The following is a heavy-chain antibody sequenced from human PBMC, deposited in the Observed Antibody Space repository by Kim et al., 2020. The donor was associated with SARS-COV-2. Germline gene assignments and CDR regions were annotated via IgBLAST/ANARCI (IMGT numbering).Heavy chain of an antibody. CDR1: GYSFTSYW. CDR2: IDPSDSYT. CDR3: ARLPIVVVVAATFGGFDY. J-gene: IGHJ4*02. D-gene: IGHD2-15*01. Sequence: GESLKISCKGSGYSFTSYWISWVRQMPGKGLEWMGRIDPSDSYTNYSPSFQGHVTISADKSISTAYLQWSSLKASDTAMYYCARLPIVVVVAATFGGFDYWGQGTLVTVSS. V-gene: IGHV5-10-1*01.